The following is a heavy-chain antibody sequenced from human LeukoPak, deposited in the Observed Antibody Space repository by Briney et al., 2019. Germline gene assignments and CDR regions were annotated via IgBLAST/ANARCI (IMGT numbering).Heavy chain of an antibody. Sequence: PSETLSLICAVYGGSFSGYYWSWIRQPPGKGLEWIGEINHSGSTNYNPSLKSRVTISVDTSKNQFSLKLSSVTAADTAVYYCARSFSSWRRNWFDPWGQGTLVTVSS. D-gene: IGHD6-13*01. J-gene: IGHJ5*02. V-gene: IGHV4-34*01. CDR2: INHSGST. CDR1: GGSFSGYY. CDR3: ARSFSSWRRNWFDP.